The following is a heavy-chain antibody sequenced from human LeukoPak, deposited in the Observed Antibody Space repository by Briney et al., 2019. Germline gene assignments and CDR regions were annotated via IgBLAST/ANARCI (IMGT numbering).Heavy chain of an antibody. CDR1: GFTFSSYA. V-gene: IGHV3-23*01. Sequence: PGGSLRLSCAASGFTFSSYAMSWVRQAPGKGLEGVSGINVRVVCPHYAHSVNGRFPISTDNSKSTLYLELNSLRVEDTAVYYCARALNGYCSAGSYNGDYWGQGTLVTVSS. CDR2: INVRVVCP. J-gene: IGHJ4*02. CDR3: ARALNGYCSAGSYNGDY. D-gene: IGHD2-15*01.